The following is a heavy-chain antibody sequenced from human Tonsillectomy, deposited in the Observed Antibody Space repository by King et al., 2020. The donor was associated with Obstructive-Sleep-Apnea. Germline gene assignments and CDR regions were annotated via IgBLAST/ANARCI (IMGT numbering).Heavy chain of an antibody. CDR1: GGSISSSSYY. D-gene: IGHD6-13*01. Sequence: QLQESGPGLVKPSETLSLTCTVSGGSISSSSYYWGWIRQPPGKWLEWIGSIYYSGSTYYNPSLKSRVTISVDTSKNQFSLKLSSVTAADTAVYYCARWGAAAGIYYFDYWGQGTLVTVSS. V-gene: IGHV4-39*07. J-gene: IGHJ4*02. CDR2: IYYSGST. CDR3: ARWGAAAGIYYFDY.